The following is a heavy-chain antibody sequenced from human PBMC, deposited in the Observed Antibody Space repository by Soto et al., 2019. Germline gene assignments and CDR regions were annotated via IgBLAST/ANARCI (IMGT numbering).Heavy chain of an antibody. CDR2: ISYDGSNK. CDR1: GFIFSRYG. Sequence: QGQLMESGGGVVQPGTSLRLSCEASGFIFSRYGMHWVRQAPGKGLEWVAVISYDGSNKYYAESVKGRFIISRDKSENTLYLQMNSLRAEDTAVYYCAKDLGSGKPYYYYAMDVWGQGTTVTVSS. D-gene: IGHD3-10*01. V-gene: IGHV3-30*18. J-gene: IGHJ6*02. CDR3: AKDLGSGKPYYYYAMDV.